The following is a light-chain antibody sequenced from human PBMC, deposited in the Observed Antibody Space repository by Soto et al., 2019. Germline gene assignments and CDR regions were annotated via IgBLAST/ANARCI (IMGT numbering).Light chain of an antibody. CDR2: QVT. V-gene: IGLV3-1*01. CDR3: QAWDSGTAV. Sequence: SYELTQPPSVSVSPGQTASITCSGDKLGEKYACWYLQKPGQSPVLVIYQVTKRPSGIPERFSGSISGNTATLTISGTQAMDEGDYYCQAWDSGTAVFGGGTKLTVL. CDR1: KLGEKY. J-gene: IGLJ3*02.